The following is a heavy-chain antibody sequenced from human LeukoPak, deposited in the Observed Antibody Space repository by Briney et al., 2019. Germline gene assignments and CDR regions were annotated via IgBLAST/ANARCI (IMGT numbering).Heavy chain of an antibody. Sequence: ASVKVSCKASGYTFTGYYMHWVRQAPGQGLEWMGRINPNSGGTNYAQKFQGRVTMTRDTSIGTAYMELSRLRSDDTAVYYCARDGYSNYQWVKSYYYYYYYMDVWGKGTTVTVSS. J-gene: IGHJ6*03. CDR1: GYTFTGYY. D-gene: IGHD4-11*01. CDR2: INPNSGGT. CDR3: ARDGYSNYQWVKSYYYYYYYMDV. V-gene: IGHV1-2*06.